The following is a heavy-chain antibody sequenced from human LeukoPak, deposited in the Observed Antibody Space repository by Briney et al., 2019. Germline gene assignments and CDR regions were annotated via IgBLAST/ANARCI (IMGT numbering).Heavy chain of an antibody. J-gene: IGHJ4*02. CDR1: GYSFTSYW. CDR3: ARGRGSGWSTGFDY. V-gene: IGHV5-51*01. Sequence: GESLKISCKGSGYSFTSYWIGWVRQMPGKGLEWMAIMHPGDSETRYRPSFQGQVTISADESISTAYLQWSSLKASDTAMYYCARGRGSGWSTGFDYWGQGTLVTVSS. D-gene: IGHD6-19*01. CDR2: MHPGDSET.